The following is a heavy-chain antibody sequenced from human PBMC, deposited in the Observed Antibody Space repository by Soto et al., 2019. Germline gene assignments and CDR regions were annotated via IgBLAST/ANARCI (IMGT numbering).Heavy chain of an antibody. D-gene: IGHD2-2*01. V-gene: IGHV3-13*01. CDR3: AREVVPAATHYYYYGMDV. Sequence: PGGSLRLSCAASGFTFSSYDMHWVRQATGKGLEWVSAIGTAGDTYYPGSVKGRFTISRENAKNSLYLQMNSLRAGDTAVYYCAREVVPAATHYYYYGMDVWGQGTTVTVSS. CDR1: GFTFSSYD. J-gene: IGHJ6*02. CDR2: IGTAGDT.